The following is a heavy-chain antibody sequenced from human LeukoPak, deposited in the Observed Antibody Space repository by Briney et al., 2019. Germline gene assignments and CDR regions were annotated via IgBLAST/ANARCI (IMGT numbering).Heavy chain of an antibody. CDR1: GGSISSYY. V-gene: IGHV4-59*01. CDR2: IYYSGST. J-gene: IGHJ5*02. CDR3: ARAWTFSSSWYSSNWFDP. D-gene: IGHD6-13*01. Sequence: SETLSLTCTVSGGSISSYYLSWIRQPPGKGLEWIGYIYYSGSTNYNPSLKSRVTISVDTTKNQFSLKLSSVTAADTSVYDCARAWTFSSSWYSSNWFDPWGQGTLVTVSS.